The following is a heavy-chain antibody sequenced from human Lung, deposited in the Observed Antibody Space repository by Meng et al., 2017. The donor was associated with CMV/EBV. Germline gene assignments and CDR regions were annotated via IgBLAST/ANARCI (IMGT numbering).Heavy chain of an antibody. CDR1: RFSSYT. CDR3: AREGYDYDSGSYYYYFDH. D-gene: IGHD3-10*01. CDR2: ISSSSSYV. Sequence: SCAASRFSSYTLNWVRQVPGKGLEWVSSISSSSSYVYYADSVKGRFTISRDNAKNSLYLQMNSLRAEDTAVYYCAREGYDYDSGSYYYYFDHWGQGXLVTVSS. V-gene: IGHV3-21*01. J-gene: IGHJ4*02.